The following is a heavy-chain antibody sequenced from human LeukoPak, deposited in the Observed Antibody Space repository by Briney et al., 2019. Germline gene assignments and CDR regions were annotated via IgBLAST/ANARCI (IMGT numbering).Heavy chain of an antibody. CDR3: ARESPSLNYVLGSYRSYYFDY. CDR1: GFTFSDYY. J-gene: IGHJ4*02. CDR2: ISSSGSTI. V-gene: IGHV3-11*01. Sequence: PGGSLRLSCAASGFTFSDYYMSWIRQAPGKGLEWVSYISSSGSTIYYADSVKGRFTIARDNAKNSLYLQINSLRAEDTAVYYCARESPSLNYVLGSYRSYYFDYWGQGTLVTVSS. D-gene: IGHD3-16*02.